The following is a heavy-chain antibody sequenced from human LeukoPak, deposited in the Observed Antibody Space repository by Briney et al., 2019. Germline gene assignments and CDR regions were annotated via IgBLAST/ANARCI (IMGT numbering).Heavy chain of an antibody. V-gene: IGHV3-7*01. J-gene: IGHJ4*02. CDR1: GFTFSSYW. D-gene: IGHD6-19*01. Sequence: PGGSLRLSCAASGFTFSSYWMSWVRQAPGKGLEWVANIKQDGSEKYYVDSVKGRFTISRDNAKNSLYLQMNSLRAEDTAVYYCARGPTGYSSGWYYWGQGTLVTVSS. CDR2: IKQDGSEK. CDR3: ARGPTGYSSGWYY.